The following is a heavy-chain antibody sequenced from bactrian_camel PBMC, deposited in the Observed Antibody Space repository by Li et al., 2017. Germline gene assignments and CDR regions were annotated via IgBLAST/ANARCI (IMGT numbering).Heavy chain of an antibody. Sequence: VQLVESGGGSVQAGGSLRLSCAASGNTYSRYCMGWFRQAPGEEREGVATINSDGSTNYADSVKGRFTISKDKETLYLQMNSLKPEDTARYYCTADHAVPCDCSGDNCPIRGKGTQVTVS. V-gene: IGHV3S53*01. CDR3: TADHAVPCDCSGDNCPI. CDR1: GNTYSRYC. CDR2: INSDGST. D-gene: IGHD3*01. J-gene: IGHJ4*01.